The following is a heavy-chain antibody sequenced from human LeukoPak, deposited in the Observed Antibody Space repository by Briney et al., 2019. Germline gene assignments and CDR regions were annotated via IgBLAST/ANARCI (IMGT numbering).Heavy chain of an antibody. Sequence: SETLSLTCAVYGVSFTGYYWSWIRQPPGKGLEWIGEINHSGSTNYNPSLKSRVTTSVDTSKNQFSLKLSSVTAADTAVYYCARNFQYFDLPDYWGQGTLVTVSS. D-gene: IGHD2/OR15-2a*01. V-gene: IGHV4-34*01. CDR1: GVSFTGYY. CDR3: ARNFQYFDLPDY. J-gene: IGHJ4*02. CDR2: INHSGST.